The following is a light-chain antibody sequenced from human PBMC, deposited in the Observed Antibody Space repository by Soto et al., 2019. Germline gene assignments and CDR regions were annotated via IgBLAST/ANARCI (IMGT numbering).Light chain of an antibody. CDR3: LSFNSSLGVV. V-gene: IGLV1-40*01. CDR2: GNT. CDR1: SSNIGAGYD. J-gene: IGLJ2*01. Sequence: QSVLTQPPSVSGAPGQRVTISCTGSSSNIGAGYDVHWYQQLPGRAPKLLIYGNTNRPSGVPDRFSGSKSGTSASLAITGLEAEDGADYYCLSFNSSLGVVFGGGTKLTVL.